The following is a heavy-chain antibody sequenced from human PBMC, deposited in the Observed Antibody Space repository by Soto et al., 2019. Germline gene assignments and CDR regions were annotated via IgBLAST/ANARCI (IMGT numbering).Heavy chain of an antibody. D-gene: IGHD3-9*01. V-gene: IGHV4-31*03. Sequence: SETLSLTCTVSGGSISSGGYYWSWIRQHPGKGLEWIGYIYYSGSTYYNPSLKSRVTISVDTSKNQFSLKLSSVTAADTAVYYCARDSPDLSGYFYYYGMVVWGQGTTGTVSS. CDR2: IYYSGST. CDR3: ARDSPDLSGYFYYYGMVV. J-gene: IGHJ6*02. CDR1: GGSISSGGYY.